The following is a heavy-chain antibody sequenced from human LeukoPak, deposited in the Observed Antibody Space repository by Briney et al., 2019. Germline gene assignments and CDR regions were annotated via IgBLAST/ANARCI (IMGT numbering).Heavy chain of an antibody. CDR2: IYTSGST. Sequence: PSETLSLTCTVSGGSISGYYWSWIRQPPGKGLEWIGYIYTSGSTNYNPSLKSRLTISVDTSKNQFSLKLNSVTAADTAVYYCARCPESPFDYWGQGTLVTVSS. J-gene: IGHJ4*02. CDR3: ARCPESPFDY. V-gene: IGHV4-4*09. D-gene: IGHD1-14*01. CDR1: GGSISGYY.